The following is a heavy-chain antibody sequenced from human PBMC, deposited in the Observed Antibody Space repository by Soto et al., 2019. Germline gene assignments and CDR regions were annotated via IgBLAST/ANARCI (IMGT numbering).Heavy chain of an antibody. V-gene: IGHV1-3*01. D-gene: IGHD6-13*01. CDR2: VSAVNANT. CDR1: GYPFTSYT. J-gene: IGHJ4*02. CDR3: ARGRLYSTSWYFDY. Sequence: QVQLVQSGAEVRKPGASVRISCKTSGYPFTSYTIYWVRQAPGQRLEWMGWVSAVNANTKYSQKFQGRITLVRDTSVSAVYMELNSLTSEDTAIYYCARGRLYSTSWYFDYWSQGTLVTVSS.